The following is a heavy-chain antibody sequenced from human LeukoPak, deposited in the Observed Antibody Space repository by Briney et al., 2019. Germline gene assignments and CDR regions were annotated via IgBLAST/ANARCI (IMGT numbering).Heavy chain of an antibody. CDR2: MYSGGTT. Sequence: PGGSLRLSCAASGFTVTNYYINWVRQAPGKGLEWVSVMYSGGTTDFADSVKGRFLISRDNSKNTLYLQMNSLRAEDTAVYYCATGLGETGHYQFYHGMDVWGLGTTVIVSS. CDR1: GFTVTNYY. V-gene: IGHV3-53*01. D-gene: IGHD3-10*01. J-gene: IGHJ6*02. CDR3: ATGLGETGHYQFYHGMDV.